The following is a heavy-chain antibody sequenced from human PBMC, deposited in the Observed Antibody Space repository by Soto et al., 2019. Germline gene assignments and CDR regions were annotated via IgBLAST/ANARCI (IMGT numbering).Heavy chain of an antibody. CDR2: IYYSGST. CDR1: GCSISSYY. D-gene: IGHD1-26*01. CDR3: ARGRSSGSYFDFDY. V-gene: IGHV4-59*01. Sequence: SETLSLTCTLSGCSISSYYWIWIRQPPGKGLEWIGYIYYSGSTNYNPSLKSRVTISVDTSKNQFSLKLSSVTAADTAVYYCARGRSSGSYFDFDYWGQGTLVTVSS. J-gene: IGHJ4*02.